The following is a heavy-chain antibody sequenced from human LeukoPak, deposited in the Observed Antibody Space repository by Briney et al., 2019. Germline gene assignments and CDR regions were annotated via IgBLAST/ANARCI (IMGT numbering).Heavy chain of an antibody. D-gene: IGHD2-15*01. J-gene: IGHJ4*02. CDR3: AKDGQAYGSGLYFDY. CDR1: GFTFDDYT. Sequence: GGSLRLSCAASGFTFDDYTMHWVRQAPGKGLEWVSLISWDGGSTYYANSVKGRFTISRDNSKNSLYLQMNSLRTVDTALYYCAKDGQAYGSGLYFDYWGQGTLVTVSS. CDR2: ISWDGGST. V-gene: IGHV3-43*01.